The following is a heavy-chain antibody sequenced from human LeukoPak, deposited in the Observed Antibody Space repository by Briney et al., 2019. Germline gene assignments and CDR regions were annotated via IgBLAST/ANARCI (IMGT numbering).Heavy chain of an antibody. Sequence: ASVKVSCKASGYTFTSYGISWVRQAPGQGLEWMGWISAYNGNTNYAQKLQGRVTMTTDTSTSTAYMELRSLRSDDTAVYYCAGDLLIVVVPAAMATSNYGMDVWGQGTTDTVSS. CDR2: ISAYNGNT. J-gene: IGHJ6*02. CDR1: GYTFTSYG. D-gene: IGHD2-2*01. CDR3: AGDLLIVVVPAAMATSNYGMDV. V-gene: IGHV1-18*01.